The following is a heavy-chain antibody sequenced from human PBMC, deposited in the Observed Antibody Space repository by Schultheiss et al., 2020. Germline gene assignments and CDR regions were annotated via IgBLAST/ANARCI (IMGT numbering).Heavy chain of an antibody. V-gene: IGHV3-74*01. D-gene: IGHD5-12*01. Sequence: GGSLRLSCAASGFTFSSYWMHWVRQAPGKGLVWVSRINSDGSSTSYADSVKGRFTISRDNAKNTLYLQMNSLRAEDTAVYYCALPSGYNGRVYYYYGMDVWGQGTTVTGSS. CDR1: GFTFSSYW. CDR2: INSDGSST. CDR3: ALPSGYNGRVYYYYGMDV. J-gene: IGHJ6*02.